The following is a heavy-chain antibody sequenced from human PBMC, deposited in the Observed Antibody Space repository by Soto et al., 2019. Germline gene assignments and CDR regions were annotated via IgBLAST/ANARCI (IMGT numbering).Heavy chain of an antibody. D-gene: IGHD3-16*01. J-gene: IGHJ4*02. Sequence: SETLSLTCAVSGDSVSNDNYYWSWIRQPPGKGLEWIGYIYYSGTTNYNSYLKSRLSLSVDMSKNQFSLKLASVTAADTAVYFCARSQRGRTAFTFDYWGQGALVTVS. CDR2: IYYSGTT. CDR1: GDSVSNDNYY. V-gene: IGHV4-61*01. CDR3: ARSQRGRTAFTFDY.